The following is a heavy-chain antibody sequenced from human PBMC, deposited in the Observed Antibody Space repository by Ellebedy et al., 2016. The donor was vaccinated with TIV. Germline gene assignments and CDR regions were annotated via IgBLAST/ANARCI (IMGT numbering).Heavy chain of an antibody. Sequence: GGSLRLSCAASGFTFSSYSMNWVRQAPGKGLEWVSSIGSTGTNIYYADSVKGRFTISRDNAKNSLYLQMGSLRAEDTAVYYCARDPRRGWDAFDIWGQGTIVTVSS. V-gene: IGHV3-21*01. CDR3: ARDPRRGWDAFDI. CDR2: IGSTGTNI. CDR1: GFTFSSYS. D-gene: IGHD3-10*01. J-gene: IGHJ3*02.